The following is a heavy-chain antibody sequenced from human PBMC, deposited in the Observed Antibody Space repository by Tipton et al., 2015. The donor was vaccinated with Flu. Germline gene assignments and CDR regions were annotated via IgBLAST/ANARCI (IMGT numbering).Heavy chain of an antibody. CDR3: ARDRYDFWSGYHYYYYGMDV. J-gene: IGHJ6*02. CDR2: ISSSSSYI. Sequence: GSLRLSCAASGFTFSSYSMNWVRQAPGKGLEWVSSISSSSSYIYYADSVKGRFIISRDNAKNSLYLQMNSLRAEDTAVYYCARDRYDFWSGYHYYYYGMDVWGQGTTVTVSS. V-gene: IGHV3-21*01. CDR1: GFTFSSYS. D-gene: IGHD3-3*01.